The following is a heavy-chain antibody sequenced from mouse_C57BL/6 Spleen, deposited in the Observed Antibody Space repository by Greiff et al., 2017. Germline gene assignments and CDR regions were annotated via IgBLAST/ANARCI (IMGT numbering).Heavy chain of an antibody. CDR2: IDPSDSET. CDR1: GYTFTSYW. J-gene: IGHJ2*01. D-gene: IGHD3-1*01. Sequence: QVQLQKPGAELVRPGSSVKLSCKASGYTFTSYWMHWVKQRPIQGLEWIGNIDPSDSETHYNQKFKDKATLTVDKSSSTAYMQLSSLTSEDSAVYYCAREGLSYYYDDWGQGTTLTVSS. V-gene: IGHV1-52*01. CDR3: AREGLSYYYDD.